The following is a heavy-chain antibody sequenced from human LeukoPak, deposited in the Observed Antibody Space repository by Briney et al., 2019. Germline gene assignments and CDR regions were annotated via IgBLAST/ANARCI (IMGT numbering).Heavy chain of an antibody. CDR2: INHSGST. CDR3: ARSGVGRELQLDY. CDR1: GGSFSGYY. V-gene: IGHV4-34*01. D-gene: IGHD1-26*01. Sequence: SETLSLTCAVYGGSFSGYYWSWIRQPPGKGLEWIGEINHSGSTNYNPSLKSRVTISVDTSKNQFSLKLSSVTAADTAVYYCARSGVGRELQLDYWGQGTLVTVSS. J-gene: IGHJ4*02.